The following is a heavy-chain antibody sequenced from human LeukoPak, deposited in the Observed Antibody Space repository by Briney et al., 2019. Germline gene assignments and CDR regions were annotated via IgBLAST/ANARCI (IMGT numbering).Heavy chain of an antibody. Sequence: GGSLRLSCAASGFTFSSYAMSWVRQAPGKGLEWVSAISGSGGSTYYADSVKGRFTISRDNSKNTLYLQMNSLRAEDTAVYYCAKDVGMTTVTPPIDYWGQGTLVTVSS. CDR3: AKDVGMTTVTPPIDY. CDR2: ISGSGGST. CDR1: GFTFSSYA. D-gene: IGHD4-17*01. V-gene: IGHV3-23*01. J-gene: IGHJ4*02.